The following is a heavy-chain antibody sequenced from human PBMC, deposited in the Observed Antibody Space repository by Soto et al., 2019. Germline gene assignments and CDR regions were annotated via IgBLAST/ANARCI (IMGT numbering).Heavy chain of an antibody. Sequence: EVQLVESGGGLVQPGGSLRLSCAASGFTFSSYEMNWVRQAPGKGLEWVSYISSSGSTIYYADSVKGRFTISRDNAKNSLYRQMNSLRAEDTAVYYCARGGTKDYYDSSGYIDYWGQGTLVTVSS. CDR2: ISSSGSTI. J-gene: IGHJ4*02. CDR1: GFTFSSYE. V-gene: IGHV3-48*03. D-gene: IGHD3-22*01. CDR3: ARGGTKDYYDSSGYIDY.